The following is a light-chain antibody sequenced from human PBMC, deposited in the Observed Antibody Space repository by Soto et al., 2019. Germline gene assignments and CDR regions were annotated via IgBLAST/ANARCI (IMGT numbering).Light chain of an antibody. J-gene: IGLJ1*01. V-gene: IGLV2-14*01. CDR3: SSYTSSSRV. Sequence: QSALTQPASVSGSPGQSITISCTGTSSDVGGYNYVSWYQQHPGKAPKLMIYDVSNRPSGVSNRFSGSKSGNTASLTISGLQAEAEADYYCSSYTSSSRVFGTGTKVTVL. CDR1: SSDVGGYNY. CDR2: DVS.